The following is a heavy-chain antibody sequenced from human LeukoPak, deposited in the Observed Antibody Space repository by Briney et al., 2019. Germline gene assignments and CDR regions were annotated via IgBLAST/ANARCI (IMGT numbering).Heavy chain of an antibody. D-gene: IGHD6-13*01. J-gene: IGHJ4*02. CDR3: ARSGSSWYGGDY. Sequence: GGSLRLSCAASGFTFSSYSMNWVRQAPGKGLEWVSSISSSSSYIYYADSVKGRFTISRDNAKNSLYLQMNSLRAEDTAVYYCARSGSSWYGGDYWGQGTLVTVSS. CDR2: ISSSSSYI. CDR1: GFTFSSYS. V-gene: IGHV3-21*01.